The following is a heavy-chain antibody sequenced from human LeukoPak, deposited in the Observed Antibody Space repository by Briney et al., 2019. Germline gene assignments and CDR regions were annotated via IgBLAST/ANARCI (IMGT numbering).Heavy chain of an antibody. J-gene: IGHJ4*02. D-gene: IGHD5-12*01. CDR3: AREDSGYDIEY. CDR2: IAYDGSIK. CDR1: GFTSSAYG. V-gene: IGHV3-30*03. Sequence: GGSLRLSCAASGFTSSAYGMHWVRQAPGKGLEWVAVIAYDGSIKYYADSVKGRFTISRDNSKNTLFLQVNSLRGEDTAVYYCAREDSGYDIEYWGQGTLVTVSS.